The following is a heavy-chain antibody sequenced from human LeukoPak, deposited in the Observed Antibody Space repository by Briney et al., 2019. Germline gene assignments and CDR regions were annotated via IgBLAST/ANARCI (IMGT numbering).Heavy chain of an antibody. Sequence: SVKVYCKASGGTFSSYAISWVRQAPGQGLEWMGGTIPIFNTANYAQKFQGRVTITADESTSTAYMELSSLRSEDTAVYYCARAHCSSTSCYKDGGDDAFDIWGQGTMVTVSS. D-gene: IGHD2-2*02. CDR3: ARAHCSSTSCYKDGGDDAFDI. J-gene: IGHJ3*02. V-gene: IGHV1-69*13. CDR1: GGTFSSYA. CDR2: TIPIFNTA.